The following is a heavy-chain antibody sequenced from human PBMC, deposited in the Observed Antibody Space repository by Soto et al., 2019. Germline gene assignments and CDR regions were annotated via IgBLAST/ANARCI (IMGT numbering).Heavy chain of an antibody. V-gene: IGHV4-34*01. Sequence: SETLSLTCAVYGGSFSGYYWRWIRQPPGKGLEWIGEINHSGSTNYNPSLKSRVTIPVDTSKNQFSLKLSSVTAADTAVYYCARRGYDFWSGYYYYGMDVWGQGTTVTVSS. CDR3: ARRGYDFWSGYYYYGMDV. J-gene: IGHJ6*02. CDR1: GGSFSGYY. D-gene: IGHD3-3*01. CDR2: INHSGST.